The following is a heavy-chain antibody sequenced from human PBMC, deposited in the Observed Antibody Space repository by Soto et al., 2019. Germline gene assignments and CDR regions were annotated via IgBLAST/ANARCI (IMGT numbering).Heavy chain of an antibody. CDR3: ATTVATPYTLYYNAMDV. Sequence: EVQLVESGGGLVQPGGSLRLSCAASGFTFYSYSMNWVRQAPGKGLEWLSYIGSTSSTIYYADSVKGRFTISRDNAKNALYLQMNSLRDEDTAVYYCATTVATPYTLYYNAMDVWGQGTTVTVSS. CDR1: GFTFYSYS. D-gene: IGHD5-12*01. J-gene: IGHJ6*02. V-gene: IGHV3-48*02. CDR2: IGSTSSTI.